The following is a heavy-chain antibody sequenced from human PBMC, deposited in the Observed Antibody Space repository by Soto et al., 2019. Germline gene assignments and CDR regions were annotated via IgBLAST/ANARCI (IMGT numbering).Heavy chain of an antibody. D-gene: IGHD1-26*01. J-gene: IGHJ6*02. V-gene: IGHV1-69*13. Sequence: SVKVSCKASGGTFSSYAISWVRQAPGQGLEWMGGIIPIFGTANYAQKFQGRVTITADESTSTAYMELSSLRSEETDVYYCGRGMVATREDYYYGMDVWGQGTTVTVSS. CDR3: GRGMVATREDYYYGMDV. CDR2: IIPIFGTA. CDR1: GGTFSSYA.